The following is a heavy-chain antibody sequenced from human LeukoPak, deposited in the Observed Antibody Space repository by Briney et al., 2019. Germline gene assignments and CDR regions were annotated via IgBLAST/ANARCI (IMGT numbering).Heavy chain of an antibody. CDR2: IKEDGRAA. CDR1: GFTTSTYW. CDR3: ARDTAVDRAGSDS. V-gene: IGHV3-7*04. Sequence: GGSLRLSCGASGFTTSTYWMRWVRQAPGRGLEWVANIKEDGRAAQYVDSVKGRFTISRDNPQNSLYLQMNSLRPEDTALYYCARDTAVDRAGSDSWGQGTLVTVSS. J-gene: IGHJ4*02. D-gene: IGHD6-19*01.